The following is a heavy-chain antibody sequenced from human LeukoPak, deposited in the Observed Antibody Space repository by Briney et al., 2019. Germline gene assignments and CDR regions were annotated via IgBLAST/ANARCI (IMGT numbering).Heavy chain of an antibody. CDR1: GGSISSSSSY. Sequence: SETLSLTCTVSGGSISSSSSYWGWIRQPPGTGLEWIGHIFHSGRTSYNPSLMSRVTISVDTSKNQFSLKMNPVTAADTSMYYCARHSQTYYNGSGRSIDYWGQGTLVIVS. CDR3: ARHSQTYYNGSGRSIDY. D-gene: IGHD3-10*01. V-gene: IGHV4-39*01. J-gene: IGHJ4*02. CDR2: IFHSGRT.